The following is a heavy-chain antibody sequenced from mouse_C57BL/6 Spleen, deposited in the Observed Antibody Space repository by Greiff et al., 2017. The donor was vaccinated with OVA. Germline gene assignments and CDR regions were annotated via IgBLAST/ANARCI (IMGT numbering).Heavy chain of an antibody. Sequence: QVQLQQPGAELVKPGASVKLSCKASGYTFTSYWMHWVKQRPGQGLEWIGMIHPNSGSTNYNENIKSKATLTVDKSTSTAYMQLSSLTSEDSAVYYCARSSLLLRHDVWGTGTTVTVSS. J-gene: IGHJ1*03. CDR3: ARSSLLLRHDV. CDR1: GYTFTSYW. CDR2: IHPNSGST. D-gene: IGHD1-1*01. V-gene: IGHV1-64*01.